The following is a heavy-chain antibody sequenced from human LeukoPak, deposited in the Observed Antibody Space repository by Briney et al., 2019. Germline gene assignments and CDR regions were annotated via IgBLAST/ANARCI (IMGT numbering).Heavy chain of an antibody. J-gene: IGHJ3*02. CDR3: ARFYYDSSGYPTWGAFDI. Sequence: SQTLSLTCTVSGGSISSGSYYWSWIRQPAGKGLEWIGRIYTSGSTNYNPSLKSRVTISVDTPKNQFSLKLSSVTAADTAVYYCARFYYDSSGYPTWGAFDIWGQGTMVTVSS. CDR1: GGSISSGSYY. V-gene: IGHV4-61*02. D-gene: IGHD3-22*01. CDR2: IYTSGST.